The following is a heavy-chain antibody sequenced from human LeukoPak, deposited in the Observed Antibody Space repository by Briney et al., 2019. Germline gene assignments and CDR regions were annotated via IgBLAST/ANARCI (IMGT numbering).Heavy chain of an antibody. J-gene: IGHJ4*02. V-gene: IGHV3-21*01. Sequence: PGGSLRLSCAASGFTFSSYSMNWVRQAPGKGLEWVSSISSSSSYIYYADSVKGRFTISRDNAKNSLYLQMNSLRAEDTAVYYCASSHSSSWYTLWYWGQGTLVTVSS. D-gene: IGHD6-13*01. CDR2: ISSSSSYI. CDR1: GFTFSSYS. CDR3: ASSHSSSWYTLWY.